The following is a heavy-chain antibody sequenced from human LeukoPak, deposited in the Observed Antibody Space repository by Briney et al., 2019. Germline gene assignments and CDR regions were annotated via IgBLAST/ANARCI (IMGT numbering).Heavy chain of an antibody. J-gene: IGHJ3*02. CDR2: FEPEDGET. Sequence: ASVKVSCKVSGYTLTELSMHWVRQAPGKGLEWMGGFEPEDGETIYAQKFQGRVTMTEDTSTDTAYMELSSLRSEDTAVYYCATARYNWNYGAFDIWGQGTMVTVSS. D-gene: IGHD1-7*01. CDR3: ATARYNWNYGAFDI. V-gene: IGHV1-24*01. CDR1: GYTLTELS.